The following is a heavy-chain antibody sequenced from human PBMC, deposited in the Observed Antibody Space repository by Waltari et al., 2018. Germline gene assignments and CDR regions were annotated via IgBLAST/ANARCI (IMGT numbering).Heavy chain of an antibody. CDR1: GGTFSSYA. J-gene: IGHJ4*02. CDR3: AREKASGEMATIYYFDY. Sequence: QVQLVQSGAEVKKPGSSVKVSCKASGGTFSSYAISWVRQATGQGLEWMGGIIPIFGTANYAQKFQGRVTITADESTSTAHMELSSLRSEDTAVYYCAREKASGEMATIYYFDYWGQGTLVTVSS. D-gene: IGHD5-12*01. V-gene: IGHV1-69*01. CDR2: IIPIFGTA.